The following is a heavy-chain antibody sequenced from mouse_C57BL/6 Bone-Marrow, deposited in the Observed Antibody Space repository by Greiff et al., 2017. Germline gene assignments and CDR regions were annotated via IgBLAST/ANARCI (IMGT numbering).Heavy chain of an antibody. J-gene: IGHJ1*03. V-gene: IGHV1-81*01. Sequence: VQLQQSGAELARPGASVKLSCKASGYTFTSYGISWVKQRTGQGLEWIGESYPRSGNTYYNEKFKGKATLTADKSSSTAYMELRSLTSEDSAVYFCARLRDGSSDHWYFDVWGTGTTVTVSS. CDR1: GYTFTSYG. D-gene: IGHD1-1*01. CDR3: ARLRDGSSDHWYFDV. CDR2: SYPRSGNT.